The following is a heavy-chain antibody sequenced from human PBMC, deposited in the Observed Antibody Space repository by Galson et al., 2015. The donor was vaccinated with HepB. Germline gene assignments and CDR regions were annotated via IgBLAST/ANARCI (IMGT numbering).Heavy chain of an antibody. J-gene: IGHJ4*02. CDR3: AKDTCHGVFDF. V-gene: IGHV3-23*01. CDR2: ISGSGDST. Sequence: SLRLSCAASGFTFSSYAMSWVRQAPGKGLEWVSGISGSGDSTYYADSVKGRFTISRDNSKNTLYLQMNRLRGEDAAVYYCAKDTCHGVFDFWGQGTLVTISS. D-gene: IGHD3-16*01. CDR1: GFTFSSYA.